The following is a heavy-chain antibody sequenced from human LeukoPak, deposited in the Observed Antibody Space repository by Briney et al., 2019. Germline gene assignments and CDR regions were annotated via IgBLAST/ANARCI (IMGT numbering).Heavy chain of an antibody. Sequence: GSLRLSCAASRFTFSSYAMNWVRQAPGKGLEWVAFISYDGSNKYYADSVKGRFTISRDNSKNTLYLQMNSLRAEDTAVYYCASQGGLLWFGELSGGMDVWGQGTTVTVSS. CDR2: ISYDGSNK. CDR1: RFTFSSYA. J-gene: IGHJ6*02. CDR3: ASQGGLLWFGELSGGMDV. V-gene: IGHV3-30-3*01. D-gene: IGHD3-10*01.